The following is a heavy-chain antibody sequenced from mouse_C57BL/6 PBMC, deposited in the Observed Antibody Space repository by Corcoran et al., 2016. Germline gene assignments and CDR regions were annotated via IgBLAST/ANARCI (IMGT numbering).Heavy chain of an antibody. CDR2: IDPEDGET. CDR3: ARGSYYGAKGYFDY. V-gene: IGHV14-2*01. Sequence: EVQLQQSGAELVKPGASVKLSCTASGFNIKDYYMHWVKQRTEQGLEWIGRIDPEDGETKYAPKFQGKATITADTSSNTAYLQLSSLTSEDTAVYYCARGSYYGAKGYFDYWGQGTTLTVSS. J-gene: IGHJ2*01. D-gene: IGHD1-1*01. CDR1: GFNIKDYY.